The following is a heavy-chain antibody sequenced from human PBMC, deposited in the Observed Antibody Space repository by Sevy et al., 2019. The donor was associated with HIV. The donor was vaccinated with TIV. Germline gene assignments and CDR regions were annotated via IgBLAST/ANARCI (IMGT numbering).Heavy chain of an antibody. CDR1: GYTFSTYR. CDR3: ARAFCSGGRCYSLAY. CDR2: ISPHNGDT. J-gene: IGHJ4*02. Sequence: ASVKVSCKVSGYTFSTYRITWVRQAPGQGLEWMGWISPHNGDTNYARTLQGKVSMTTDTSTTTAYMELRGLTSDDTALYYCARAFCSGGRCYSLAYWGQGTLVTVFS. D-gene: IGHD2-15*01. V-gene: IGHV1-18*01.